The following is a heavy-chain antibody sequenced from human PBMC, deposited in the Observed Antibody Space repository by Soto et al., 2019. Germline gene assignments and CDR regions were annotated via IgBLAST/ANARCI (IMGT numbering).Heavy chain of an antibody. Sequence: ASVKVSCKVSGYTLTELSMHWVRQAPGKGLEWMGGFDPEDGETIYAQKFQGRVTMTEDTSTDTAYMELSSLRSEDTAVYYCATRHADPFQYYFDYWGQGTLVTVSS. CDR2: FDPEDGET. V-gene: IGHV1-24*01. J-gene: IGHJ4*02. CDR3: ATRHADPFQYYFDY. CDR1: GYTLTELS.